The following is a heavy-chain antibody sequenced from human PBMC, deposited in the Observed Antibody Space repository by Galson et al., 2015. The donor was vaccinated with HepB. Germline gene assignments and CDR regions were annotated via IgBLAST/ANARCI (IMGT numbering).Heavy chain of an antibody. D-gene: IGHD2-2*01. CDR1: GFTFTNAW. Sequence: SLRLSCAASGFTFTNAWMNWVRQAPGKGLEWVGLIQRKTDGGTIDYAAPVKGRFTISRDDSKNTLDLQMNSLKTEDTAVYYCAAETVPGGYPIDNWGQGTLVTVSS. V-gene: IGHV3-15*01. CDR3: AAETVPGGYPIDN. J-gene: IGHJ4*02. CDR2: IQRKTDGGTI.